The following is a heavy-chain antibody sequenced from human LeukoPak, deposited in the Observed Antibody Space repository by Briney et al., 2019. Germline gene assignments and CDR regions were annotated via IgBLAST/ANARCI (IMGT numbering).Heavy chain of an antibody. D-gene: IGHD3-10*01. J-gene: IGHJ4*02. CDR1: GDTFTNYA. V-gene: IGHV1-69*13. Sequence: ASVNVSCKASGDTFTNYAINWVRQAPGQGLELVGGILPIIGATKNAQKLQGRVTITADESTSTVYMDLTSLRSEDTAIYYCARAHLSAYNGSEWGQGTLVTVP. CDR3: ARAHLSAYNGSE. CDR2: ILPIIGAT.